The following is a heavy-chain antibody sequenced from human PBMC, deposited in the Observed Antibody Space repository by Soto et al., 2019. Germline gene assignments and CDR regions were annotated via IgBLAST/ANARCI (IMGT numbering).Heavy chain of an antibody. Sequence: GSLRVSCAASGFTFSSYAMSWVRQAPGKGLEWVSSITSSGGLTYNADSVKGRFTISRDNSKNTLYLQMNSLRAEDTALYYCARRAFGSSRSFDIWGQGTMVTVSS. V-gene: IGHV3-23*01. D-gene: IGHD6-6*01. J-gene: IGHJ3*02. CDR1: GFTFSSYA. CDR2: ITSSGGLT. CDR3: ARRAFGSSRSFDI.